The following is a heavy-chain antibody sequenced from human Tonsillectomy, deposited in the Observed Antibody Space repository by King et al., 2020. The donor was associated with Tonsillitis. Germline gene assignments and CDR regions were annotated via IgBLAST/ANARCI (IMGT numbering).Heavy chain of an antibody. CDR1: CGSISSGRYY. CDR3: ARERRGYYDFWSGYSYDAFDI. D-gene: IGHD3-3*01. CDR2: IYNSGRT. J-gene: IGHJ3*02. V-gene: IGHV4-61*02. Sequence: QLQESGPGLVKPSETLSLTCTVSCGSISSGRYYWSWIRQPAGKGLEWIGRIYNSGRTNNNPSLKSRVTKSVDTSKNQFSLELSSVTASDTAVYFCARERRGYYDFWSGYSYDAFDIWGQGTMVTVSS.